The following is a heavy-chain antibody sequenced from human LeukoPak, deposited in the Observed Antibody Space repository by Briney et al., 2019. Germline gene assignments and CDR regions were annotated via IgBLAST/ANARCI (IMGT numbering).Heavy chain of an antibody. CDR3: ARGRGVPYYYDSSGYYPADY. CDR2: INHSGST. V-gene: IGHV4-34*01. D-gene: IGHD3-22*01. Sequence: PSETLSLTCAVYGGSFSGYYWSWIRQPPGKGLEWIGEINHSGSTYYNPSLKSRVTISVDTSKNQFSLKLSSVTAADTAVYYCARGRGVPYYYDSSGYYPADYWGQGTLVTVSS. J-gene: IGHJ4*02. CDR1: GGSFSGYY.